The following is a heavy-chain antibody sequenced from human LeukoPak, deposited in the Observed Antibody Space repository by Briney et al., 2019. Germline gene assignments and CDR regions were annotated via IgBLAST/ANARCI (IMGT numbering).Heavy chain of an antibody. V-gene: IGHV1-69*05. J-gene: IGHJ6*03. Sequence: SSVKVSCKASGGTFSSYDISWVLRAPGQGLEWMGGIIPIFGTANYAQKFQGRVTITTDESTSTAYMELSSLRSEDTAVYYCASGPAAMRYYYYYYYMDVWGKGTTVTVSS. D-gene: IGHD2-2*01. CDR3: ASGPAAMRYYYYYYYMDV. CDR2: IIPIFGTA. CDR1: GGTFSSYD.